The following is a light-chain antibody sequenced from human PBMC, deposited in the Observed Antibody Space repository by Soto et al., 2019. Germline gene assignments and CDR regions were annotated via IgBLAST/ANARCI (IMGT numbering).Light chain of an antibody. Sequence: QSALTQPSSVSGSPGQSIAISCTGSSSDVGGYKYVSWYQQHPGKAPKLMIYDVSNRPSGVSDRFSGSKSGNTASLTISGLQSEEEADYYCSSYTSSSSYVFGTGTKLTV. CDR2: DVS. J-gene: IGLJ1*01. CDR1: SSDVGGYKY. CDR3: SSYTSSSSYV. V-gene: IGLV2-14*03.